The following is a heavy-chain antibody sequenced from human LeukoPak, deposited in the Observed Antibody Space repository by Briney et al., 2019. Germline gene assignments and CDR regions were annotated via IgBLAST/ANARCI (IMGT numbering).Heavy chain of an antibody. Sequence: GGSLRLSCAASGFTFRSHDMSWVRQAPGKGLEWVSGISASGGSTFYADSVKGRFTISRDDSKNTLYLQMNGLRVEDTAVYYCVREGPRGLAFDIWGQGTMVTVSS. J-gene: IGHJ3*02. CDR1: GFTFRSHD. CDR3: VREGPRGLAFDI. CDR2: ISASGGST. V-gene: IGHV3-23*01.